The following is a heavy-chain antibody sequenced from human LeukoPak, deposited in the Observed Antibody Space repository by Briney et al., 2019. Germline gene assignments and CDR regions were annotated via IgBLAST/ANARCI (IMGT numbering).Heavy chain of an antibody. CDR2: IIPIFGTA. Sequence: SVNVSCTASGGTFSIYAISWVRQAPGQGLEWMGGIIPIFGTANYAQKFQGRVTITADESTSTAYMELSSLRSEDTAVYYCAGAPYSGSYNWFDPWGQGTLVTVSS. V-gene: IGHV1-69*01. CDR3: AGAPYSGSYNWFDP. D-gene: IGHD1-26*01. J-gene: IGHJ5*02. CDR1: GGTFSIYA.